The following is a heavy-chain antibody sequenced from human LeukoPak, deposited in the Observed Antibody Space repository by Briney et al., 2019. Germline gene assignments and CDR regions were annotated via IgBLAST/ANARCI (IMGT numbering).Heavy chain of an antibody. CDR3: AKNGIRKSFDP. Sequence: PGRSLRLSCAASGFTFSTYGMHWVRQAPGKGLEWVAVISYDGSNKYYADSVKGRFTISRDNSKNTLYLQMNSLRAEDTAVYYCAKNGIRKSFDPWGQGTLVTVSS. J-gene: IGHJ5*02. D-gene: IGHD5-18*01. CDR1: GFTFSTYG. V-gene: IGHV3-30*18. CDR2: ISYDGSNK.